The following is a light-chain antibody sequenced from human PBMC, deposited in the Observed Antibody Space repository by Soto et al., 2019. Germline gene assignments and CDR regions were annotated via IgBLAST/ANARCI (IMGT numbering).Light chain of an antibody. CDR1: KLGDKY. V-gene: IGLV3-1*01. Sequence: SYELTQPPSVSVAPGQTASITCSGDKLGDKYACWYQQKPGQSPVLVIYHDSKRPSGIPERFSGSNSGNTATLTISGTQAMDEADYYCQAWDRSHVVFGGGTKLTVL. J-gene: IGLJ2*01. CDR2: HDS. CDR3: QAWDRSHVV.